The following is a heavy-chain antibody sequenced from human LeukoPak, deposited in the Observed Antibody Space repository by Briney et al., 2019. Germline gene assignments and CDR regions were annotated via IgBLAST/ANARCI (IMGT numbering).Heavy chain of an antibody. D-gene: IGHD3-22*01. CDR2: ISAYNGNT. J-gene: IGHJ4*02. CDR3: AGDGGYYYDSSGYYY. Sequence: ASVKVSCKASGYTFTSYGISWVRQAPGQGLEWMGWISAYNGNTNYAQKLQGRVTMTTDTSTSTAYMELRSLRSDDTAVYYCAGDGGYYYDSSGYYYWGQGTLVTVSS. V-gene: IGHV1-18*01. CDR1: GYTFTSYG.